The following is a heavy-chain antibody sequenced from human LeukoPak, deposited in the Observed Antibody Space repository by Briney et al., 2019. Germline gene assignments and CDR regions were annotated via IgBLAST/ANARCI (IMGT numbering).Heavy chain of an antibody. J-gene: IGHJ3*02. CDR3: ARDRVRDYYDRGAFDI. CDR2: ISSSSSTI. Sequence: SGGSLRLSCAASGFTFSSYSMNWVRQAPGKGLEWVSYISSSSSTIYYADSVKGRFTISRDNAKNSLYLQMNSLRAEDTAVYYCARDRVRDYYDRGAFDIWGQGTMVSVSS. CDR1: GFTFSSYS. D-gene: IGHD3-22*01. V-gene: IGHV3-48*01.